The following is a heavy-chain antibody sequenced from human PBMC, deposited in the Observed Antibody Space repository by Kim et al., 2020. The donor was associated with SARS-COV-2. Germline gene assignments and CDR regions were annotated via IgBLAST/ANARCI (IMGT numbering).Heavy chain of an antibody. Sequence: KGRFTISRGNSKNTLYLQMNSLRAEDTAVYYCAKEDTAMATGYYYYGMDVWGQGTTVTVSS. CDR3: AKEDTAMATGYYYYGMDV. J-gene: IGHJ6*02. V-gene: IGHV3-23*01. D-gene: IGHD5-18*01.